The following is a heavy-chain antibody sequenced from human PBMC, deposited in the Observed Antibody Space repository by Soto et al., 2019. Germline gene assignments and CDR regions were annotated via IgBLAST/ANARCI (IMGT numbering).Heavy chain of an antibody. CDR3: ARGPWLVPPPEDV. Sequence: GGSLRLSSEASGFTFGSYAMHWVRQAPGKGLEWVAVISYDGSNKYYADSVKGRFTISRDNSKNTLYLQMNSLRAEDTAVYYCARGPWLVPPPEDVWGQGTTVTVSS. V-gene: IGHV3-30-3*01. J-gene: IGHJ6*02. CDR1: GFTFGSYA. D-gene: IGHD6-19*01. CDR2: ISYDGSNK.